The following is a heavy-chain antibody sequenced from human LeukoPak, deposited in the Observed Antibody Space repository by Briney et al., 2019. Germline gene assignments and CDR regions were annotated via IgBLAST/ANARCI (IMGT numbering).Heavy chain of an antibody. CDR1: GFTFSSYE. V-gene: IGHV3-48*03. D-gene: IGHD1-26*01. Sequence: GGSLRLSCAASGFTFSSYEMNWVRQAPGKGLEWVSYISSSGSTIYYADSVKGRFTISRDNAKNLLYLQMNSLRAEDTAVYYCATGTTTTFDYWGQGTLVTVSS. J-gene: IGHJ4*02. CDR3: ATGTTTTFDY. CDR2: ISSSGSTI.